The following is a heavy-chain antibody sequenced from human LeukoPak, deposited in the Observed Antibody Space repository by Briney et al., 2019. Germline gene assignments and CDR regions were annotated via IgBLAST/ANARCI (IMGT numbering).Heavy chain of an antibody. Sequence: ASVKVSCKASGYTFTSYGISWVRQATGQGLEWIGYMSLNSGNTGYAQNFEGRVTLTTSTSINTVYMELSSLTSEDTAVYYCAGCSSSSCYDYFHHWGQGTPVTVSS. D-gene: IGHD2-2*01. CDR3: AGCSSSSCYDYFHH. CDR1: GYTFTSYG. CDR2: MSLNSGNT. J-gene: IGHJ1*01. V-gene: IGHV1-8*02.